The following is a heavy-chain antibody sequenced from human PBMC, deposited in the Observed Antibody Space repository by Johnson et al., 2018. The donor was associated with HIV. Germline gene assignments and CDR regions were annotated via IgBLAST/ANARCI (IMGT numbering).Heavy chain of an antibody. J-gene: IGHJ3*02. D-gene: IGHD6-19*01. V-gene: IGHV3-13*01. CDR3: ARRRQGSASYSDAFDI. CDR1: GFTFSSYD. CDR2: IGSGGET. Sequence: EVQLLESGGGLVQPGGSLRLSCAASGFTFSSYDMHWVRQVTGKGLEWVSAIGSGGETYYPGSVKGRFTVSRENANLFLQMNSLRAEDTAVYYCARRRQGSASYSDAFDIWGQGTLVIVSS.